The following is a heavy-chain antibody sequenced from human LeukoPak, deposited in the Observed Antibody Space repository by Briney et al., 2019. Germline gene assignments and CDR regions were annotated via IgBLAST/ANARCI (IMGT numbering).Heavy chain of an antibody. D-gene: IGHD6-19*01. J-gene: IGHJ4*02. CDR1: GFTFSSYS. CDR3: ARDWTMAVAFDY. Sequence: GGSLRLSCAASGFTFSSYSMNWVRQAPGKGLEWVSSISSSSSYIYYADSVKGRFTISRDNAKNSLYLQMNSLRAEDTAVYYCARDWTMAVAFDYWGQGTLVTVSS. CDR2: ISSSSSYI. V-gene: IGHV3-21*01.